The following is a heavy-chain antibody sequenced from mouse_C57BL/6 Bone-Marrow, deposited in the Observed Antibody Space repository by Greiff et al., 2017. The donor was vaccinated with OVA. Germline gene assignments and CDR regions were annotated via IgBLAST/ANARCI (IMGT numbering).Heavy chain of an antibody. V-gene: IGHV3-1*01. CDR2: ISYSGST. Sequence: VQLQQSGPGMVKPSQSLSLTCTVTGYSITSGYDWHWIRHFPGNQLEWMCYISYSGSTNYNPSLKSRISITHDTSKNHFFLKLKSVTTEDTATYYCARRGYYVDYAMDYWGQGTSVTVAS. CDR1: GYSITSGYD. CDR3: ARRGYYVDYAMDY. J-gene: IGHJ4*01. D-gene: IGHD2-3*01.